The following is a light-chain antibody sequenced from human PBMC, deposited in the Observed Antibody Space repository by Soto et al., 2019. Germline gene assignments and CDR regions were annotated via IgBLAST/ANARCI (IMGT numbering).Light chain of an antibody. J-gene: IGKJ5*01. Sequence: VLTQSPGTLSLSPGDRATLSCRASQSVSSSYLAWYQQKPGQAPRLLIYGASTRATGIPARFSGSGSGTEFTLTISSLQSEDFAVYYCQQYNNWPPITCGQGTRLEIK. V-gene: IGKV3-15*01. CDR3: QQYNNWPPIT. CDR1: QSVSSSY. CDR2: GAS.